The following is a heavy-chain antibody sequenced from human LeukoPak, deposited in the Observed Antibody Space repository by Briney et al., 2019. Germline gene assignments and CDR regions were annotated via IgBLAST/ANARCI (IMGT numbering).Heavy chain of an antibody. J-gene: IGHJ3*02. V-gene: IGHV4-59*01. D-gene: IGHD3-22*01. CDR2: IYYSGST. Sequence: PETLSLTCTVSGGSISSYYWSWIRQPPGKGLEWIGYIYYSGSTNYNPSLKSRVTISVDTSKNHFSLKLSSVTAADTAVYYCARVDYYDSSGYITGAFDIWGQGTMVTVSS. CDR3: ARVDYYDSSGYITGAFDI. CDR1: GGSISSYY.